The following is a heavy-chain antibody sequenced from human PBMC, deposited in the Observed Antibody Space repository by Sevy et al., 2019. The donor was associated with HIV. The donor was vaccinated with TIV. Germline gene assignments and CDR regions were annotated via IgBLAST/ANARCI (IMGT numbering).Heavy chain of an antibody. CDR3: ARVGSGLVVIAFDI. V-gene: IGHV3-30-3*01. D-gene: IGHD5-12*01. CDR2: ISYAGSNK. Sequence: GGSLRLSCAASGFTFSSYAMHWVRQAPGKGLEWVAVISYAGSNKYYADSVKGRFTISRDNSKNTLYLQMNSLRAEDTAVYYCARVGSGLVVIAFDIWGQGTMVTVSS. CDR1: GFTFSSYA. J-gene: IGHJ3*02.